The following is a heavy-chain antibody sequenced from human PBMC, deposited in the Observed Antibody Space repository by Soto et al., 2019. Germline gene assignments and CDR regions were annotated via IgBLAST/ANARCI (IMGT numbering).Heavy chain of an antibody. Sequence: GSLRLSCAASGFTLSSYAMSWVRQAPGKGLEWVSAISGSGGSTYYADSVKGRFTISRDNTKNTLFLQMNSLRAEDTAVYYCAKERATTTAFDYWGQGALVTVSS. CDR2: ISGSGGST. V-gene: IGHV3-23*01. CDR1: GFTLSSYA. J-gene: IGHJ4*02. CDR3: AKERATTTAFDY. D-gene: IGHD4-17*01.